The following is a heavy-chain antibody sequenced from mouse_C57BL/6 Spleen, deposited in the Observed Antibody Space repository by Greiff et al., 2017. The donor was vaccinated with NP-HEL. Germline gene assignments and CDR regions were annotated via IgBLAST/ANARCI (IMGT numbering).Heavy chain of an antibody. J-gene: IGHJ4*01. CDR3: TRSLHYYGSSYPLYAMDY. D-gene: IGHD1-1*01. Sequence: VQLQQSGAELVRPGDSVTLSCKASGYTFTDYEMHWVKQTPVHGLEWIGAIDPETGGTAYNQKFKGKAILTVDKSSSTAYMELRSLTSEDSAVYYCTRSLHYYGSSYPLYAMDYWGQGTSVTVSS. V-gene: IGHV1-15*01. CDR2: IDPETGGT. CDR1: GYTFTDYE.